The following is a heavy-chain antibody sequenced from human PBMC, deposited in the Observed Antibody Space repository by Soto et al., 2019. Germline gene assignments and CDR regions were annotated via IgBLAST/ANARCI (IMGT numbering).Heavy chain of an antibody. CDR3: AKARRDVTMIVVFPFDY. Sequence: GGSLRLSCAASGFTFSSYAMSWVRQAPGKGLEWVSAISGSGGSTYYADSVKGRFTISRDNSKNTLYLQMNSLRAEDTAVYYCAKARRDVTMIVVFPFDYWGQGTLVTVSS. D-gene: IGHD3-22*01. J-gene: IGHJ4*02. CDR2: ISGSGGST. V-gene: IGHV3-23*01. CDR1: GFTFSSYA.